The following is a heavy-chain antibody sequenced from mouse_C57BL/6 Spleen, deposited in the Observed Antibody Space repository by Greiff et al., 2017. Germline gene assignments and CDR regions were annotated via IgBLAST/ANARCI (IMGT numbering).Heavy chain of an antibody. CDR2: ISSGGSYT. Sequence: EVKLQESGGDLVKPGGSLKLSCAASGFTFSSYGMSWVRQTPDKRLEWVATISSGGSYTYYPDSVKGRFTISSDNAKNTLYLQMSSLKSEDTAMYYCARHSYSNYIFGYWGQGTTLTVSS. V-gene: IGHV5-6*01. CDR1: GFTFSSYG. J-gene: IGHJ2*01. CDR3: ARHSYSNYIFGY. D-gene: IGHD2-5*01.